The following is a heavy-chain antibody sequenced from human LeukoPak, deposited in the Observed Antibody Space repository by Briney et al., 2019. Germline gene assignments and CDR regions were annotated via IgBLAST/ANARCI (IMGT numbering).Heavy chain of an antibody. CDR1: GYTFTSYD. D-gene: IGHD2-15*01. CDR2: MNPNSGNT. CDR3: ARGLIKSDIVVVVAANI. Sequence: ASVTVSCKASGYTFTSYDINWVRQAPGQGLEWMGWMNPNSGNTGYAQKFQGRVTMTRNTSISTAYMELSSLRSEDTAVYYCARGLIKSDIVVVVAANIWGQGTLVTVSS. V-gene: IGHV1-8*01. J-gene: IGHJ4*02.